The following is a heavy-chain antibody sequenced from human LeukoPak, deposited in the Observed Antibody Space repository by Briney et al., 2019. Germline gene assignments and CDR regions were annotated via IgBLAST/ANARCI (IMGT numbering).Heavy chain of an antibody. CDR3: ARRITIVRGSYYLDY. CDR1: GYSFTNYW. V-gene: IGHV5-51*01. D-gene: IGHD3-10*01. Sequence: GESLKLSCKGSGYSFTNYWIGWVRQMPGKGLEWMGIIYPPDSDTRYSPSFQGQVTISADKSISTAYLQWSSLKASDTAMYYCARRITIVRGSYYLDYWGQGTLVTVFS. J-gene: IGHJ4*02. CDR2: IYPPDSDT.